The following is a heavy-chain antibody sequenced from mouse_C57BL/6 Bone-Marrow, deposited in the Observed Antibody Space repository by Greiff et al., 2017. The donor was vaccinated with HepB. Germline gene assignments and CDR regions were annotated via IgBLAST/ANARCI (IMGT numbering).Heavy chain of an antibody. CDR2: INPSNGGT. CDR3: ARGAYDYDEDYYAMDY. J-gene: IGHJ4*01. Sequence: VQLKQPGTELVKPGASVKLSCKASGYTFTSYWMHWVKQRPGQGLEWIGNINPSNGGTNYNEKFKSKATLTVDKSSSTAYMQLSSLTSEDSAVYYCARGAYDYDEDYYAMDYWGQGTSVTVSS. CDR1: GYTFTSYW. D-gene: IGHD2-4*01. V-gene: IGHV1-53*01.